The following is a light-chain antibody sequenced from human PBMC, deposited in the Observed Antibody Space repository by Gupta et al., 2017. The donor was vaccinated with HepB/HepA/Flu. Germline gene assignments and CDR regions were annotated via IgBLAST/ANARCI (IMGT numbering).Light chain of an antibody. V-gene: IGLV2-23*02. CDR2: EVS. J-gene: IGLJ3*02. CDR1: SSDVGSYNL. CDR3: CSYAVSSSKV. Sequence: QSALTQPASVSGSPGQSITISCAGTSSDVGSYNLVSWYQQHPGKTPKIMIYEVSKPPLGVSNCFSGSKSGNTASLTISELQAEDEADYYCCSYAVSSSKVFGGGTKLTVL.